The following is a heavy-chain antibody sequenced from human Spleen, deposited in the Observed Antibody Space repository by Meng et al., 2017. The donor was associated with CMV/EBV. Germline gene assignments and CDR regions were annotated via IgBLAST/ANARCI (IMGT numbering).Heavy chain of an antibody. CDR1: SFSGYY. D-gene: IGHD3-3*01. CDR2: LNHSGST. J-gene: IGHJ5*02. V-gene: IGHV4-34*01. CDR3: ARGRRRYSFWSDHIGGWFDP. Sequence: SFSGYYWSWLLHPPGKGLAWIGELNHSGSTNYHPSPKSRVATSVDTSKNQFSLKLSSVTAADTAVYYCARGRRRYSFWSDHIGGWFDPWGQGTLVTVSS.